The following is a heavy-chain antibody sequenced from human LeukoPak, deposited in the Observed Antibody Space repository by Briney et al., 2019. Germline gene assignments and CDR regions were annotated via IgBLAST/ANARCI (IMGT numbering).Heavy chain of an antibody. Sequence: ASVKVSCKASGYTFTGYYMHWVRQAPGQGLEWMGWISAYNGNTNYAQKLQGRVTMTTDTSTSTAYMELRSLRSDDTAVYYCARAWELLHWFDPWGQGTLVTVSS. J-gene: IGHJ5*02. CDR3: ARAWELLHWFDP. CDR1: GYTFTGYY. D-gene: IGHD1-26*01. V-gene: IGHV1-18*04. CDR2: ISAYNGNT.